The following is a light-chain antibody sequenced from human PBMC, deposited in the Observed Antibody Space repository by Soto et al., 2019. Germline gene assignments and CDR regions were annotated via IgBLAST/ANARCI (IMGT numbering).Light chain of an antibody. J-gene: IGLJ3*02. CDR3: AAWDDSLSGV. Sequence: QSVLTQPPSASGTPGQRVTISCSGSSSNIGSNYVYWHQQLPGTAPKLLIYSNNQRPSGVPDRFSGSKSGTSASLAISGLRSEDEADYYCAAWDDSLSGVFGGGTKLTVL. CDR2: SNN. CDR1: SSNIGSNY. V-gene: IGLV1-47*02.